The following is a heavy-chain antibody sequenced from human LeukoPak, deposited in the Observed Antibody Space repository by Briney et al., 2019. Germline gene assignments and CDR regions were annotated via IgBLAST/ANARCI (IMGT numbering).Heavy chain of an antibody. CDR2: INHSGST. J-gene: IGHJ4*02. V-gene: IGHV4-34*01. Sequence: SETLSLTCTVSGGSISSYYWSWIRQPAGKGLEWIGEINHSGSTNYNPSLKSRVTISVDTSKNQFSLKLSSVTAADTAVYYCARGRGVVVPAADDYWGQGTLVTVSS. CDR1: GGSISSYY. CDR3: ARGRGVVVPAADDY. D-gene: IGHD2-2*01.